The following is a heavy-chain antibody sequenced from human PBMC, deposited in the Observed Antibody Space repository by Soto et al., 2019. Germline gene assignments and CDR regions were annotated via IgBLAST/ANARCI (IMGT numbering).Heavy chain of an antibody. V-gene: IGHV3-23*01. CDR3: AKDQRPAVLRFLEWTLDY. CDR1: GFTFSSYA. Sequence: PGGSLRLSCAASGFTFSSYAMSWVRQAPGKXLEWVSAISGSGGSTYYADPVKGRFTISRDNSKNTLYLQMNSLRAEDTAVYYCAKDQRPAVLRFLEWTLDYWGQGTLVTVSS. D-gene: IGHD3-3*01. CDR2: ISGSGGST. J-gene: IGHJ4*02.